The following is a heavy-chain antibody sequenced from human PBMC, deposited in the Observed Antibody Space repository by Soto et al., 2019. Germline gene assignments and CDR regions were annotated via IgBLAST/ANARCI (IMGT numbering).Heavy chain of an antibody. Sequence: QVQLVESGGGVVQPGRSLRLSCAASGFTFSSYGMHWVRQAPGKGLEWVAVIWYDGSNKYYADSVKGRFTISRDNSKNTLYLQMNSLRAEDTAVYHCARDYGDEVDDYFDYWGQGTLVTVSS. D-gene: IGHD4-17*01. J-gene: IGHJ4*02. CDR2: IWYDGSNK. CDR3: ARDYGDEVDDYFDY. CDR1: GFTFSSYG. V-gene: IGHV3-33*01.